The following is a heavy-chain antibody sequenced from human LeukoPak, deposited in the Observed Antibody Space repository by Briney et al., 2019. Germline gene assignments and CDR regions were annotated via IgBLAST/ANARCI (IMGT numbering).Heavy chain of an antibody. CDR2: IYSGGTT. V-gene: IGHV3-53*01. CDR3: ARNTDYYGSGTYGYFDH. Sequence: GGSLRLSCAPSGLAVSSTFMSWVRQAPGRGLEWVSIIYSGGTTHYADSVKGRFTISRDNAKNMLYLQMDSLRVGDTAIYYCARNTDYYGSGTYGYFDHWGRGTLVTVSS. CDR1: GLAVSSTF. D-gene: IGHD3-10*01. J-gene: IGHJ2*01.